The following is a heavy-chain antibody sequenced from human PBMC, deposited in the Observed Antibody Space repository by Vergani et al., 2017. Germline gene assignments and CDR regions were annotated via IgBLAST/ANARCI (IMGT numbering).Heavy chain of an antibody. J-gene: IGHJ4*02. CDR2: ISGSGGST. Sequence: EVQLLESGGGLVQPGGSLRLSCAASGFTFSSYAMRWVRPAPGKGLEWVSAISGSGGSTSYADSVKGRFTIATDNSKNTLYLQMNSLRAEDTAVYYCAKDVEYSSSSSAFDYWGQGTLVTVSS. V-gene: IGHV3-23*01. D-gene: IGHD6-6*01. CDR1: GFTFSSYA. CDR3: AKDVEYSSSSSAFDY.